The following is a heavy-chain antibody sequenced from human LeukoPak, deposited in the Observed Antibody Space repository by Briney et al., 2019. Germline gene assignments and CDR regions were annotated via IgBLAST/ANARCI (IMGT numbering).Heavy chain of an antibody. CDR3: ARGAAAIRGAIDY. CDR2: TYYRSKWKS. CDR1: GDSVSSKSST. Sequence: SQTLSLTCAISGDSVSSKSSTWYWVRQSPSRGLEWLGRTYYRSKWKSDYALSVKSRITINPDTSKNQFTLQLKSVTSEDTAVYYCARGAAAIRGAIDYWGQGTLVTVSS. D-gene: IGHD6-13*01. J-gene: IGHJ4*02. V-gene: IGHV6-1*01.